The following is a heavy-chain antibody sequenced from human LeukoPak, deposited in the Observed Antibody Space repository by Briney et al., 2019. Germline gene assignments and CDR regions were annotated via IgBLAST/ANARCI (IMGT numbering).Heavy chain of an antibody. D-gene: IGHD2-8*02. CDR1: GYTFTGYF. J-gene: IGHJ4*02. V-gene: IGHV1-2*02. CDR2: INPNTGGT. CDR3: ARPSLGTGATPSNY. Sequence: GASVKVSRKASGYTFTGYFIHWVRQAPGQGLEWMGWINPNTGGTIYAQNFQGRVTMTRDTSISTVYMDLTRLTSDDTAVYYCARPSLGTGATPSNYWGQGTLVTVSS.